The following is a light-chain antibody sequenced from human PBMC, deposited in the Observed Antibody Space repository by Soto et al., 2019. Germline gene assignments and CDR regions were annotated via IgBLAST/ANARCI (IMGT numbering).Light chain of an antibody. CDR3: SSYTTSSTLDSV. Sequence: QSALSQPASVSGSPGQSITISCTGTSSDVGGYNSVSWYQQHPGKAPKLMIYAVSNRPSGVSNRFSGSKSGNTASLTISGLQAADEAHYYCSSYTTSSTLDSVFGTGTKV. CDR2: AVS. CDR1: SSDVGGYNS. V-gene: IGLV2-14*01. J-gene: IGLJ1*01.